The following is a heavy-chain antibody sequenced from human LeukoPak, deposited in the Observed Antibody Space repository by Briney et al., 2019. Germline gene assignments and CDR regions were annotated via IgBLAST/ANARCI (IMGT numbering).Heavy chain of an antibody. V-gene: IGHV3-33*01. CDR2: IWYDGSNK. CDR3: ASYPYCGGDCYSLDY. J-gene: IGHJ4*02. Sequence: GRSLRLSCAASGFTFSSYGMHWVRQAPGKGLEWVAVIWYDGSNKYYADSVKGRFTISRDNSKNTLYLQMNSLRAEDTAVYYCASYPYCGGDCYSLDYWGQGTLVTVSS. D-gene: IGHD2-21*02. CDR1: GFTFSSYG.